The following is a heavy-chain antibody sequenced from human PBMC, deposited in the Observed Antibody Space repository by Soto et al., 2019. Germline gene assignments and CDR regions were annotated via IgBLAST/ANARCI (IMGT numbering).Heavy chain of an antibody. V-gene: IGHV1-8*01. CDR2: MNPNSGNT. CDR3: ARKMDTAMVLDFDY. D-gene: IGHD5-18*01. CDR1: GYTFTSYD. Sequence: ASVKVSCKASGYTFTSYDINWVRQATGQGLEWMGWMNPNSGNTGYAQKFQGRVTMTRNTSISTAYMELSSLRSEDTAVYYCARKMDTAMVLDFDYWGQGTLVNVSS. J-gene: IGHJ4*02.